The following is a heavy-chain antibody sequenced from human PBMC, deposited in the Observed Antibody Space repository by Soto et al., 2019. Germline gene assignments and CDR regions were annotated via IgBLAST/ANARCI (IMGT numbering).Heavy chain of an antibody. J-gene: IGHJ4*02. CDR1: GLTFSNYW. CDR3: ARPARECSSSGCAN. Sequence: EVQLVESGGGLVQPGGSLRLSCVVSGLTFSNYWMSWVRQAPGKGLEWVANINQDGSESYYVDSVKGRFTISRDNAKNSLYLQMTSLRAEDTAVYYCARPARECSSSGCANWRQGTLVTVSS. CDR2: INQDGSES. D-gene: IGHD2-2*01. V-gene: IGHV3-7*01.